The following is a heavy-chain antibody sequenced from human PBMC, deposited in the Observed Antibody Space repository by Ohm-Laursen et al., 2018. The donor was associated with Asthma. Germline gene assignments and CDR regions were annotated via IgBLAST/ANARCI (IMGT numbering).Heavy chain of an antibody. Sequence: SLRLSCTASGYTFSRYSIHWVRQIPGKGLEWVASISTASSFIYYADSVRGRFTTSRDNARNSVYLQMNSLRAEDTAVYYCARDLGQHLRQWGNWFDPWGQGTLVTVSS. V-gene: IGHV3-21*01. CDR1: GYTFSRYS. CDR3: ARDLGQHLRQWGNWFDP. D-gene: IGHD3-16*01. J-gene: IGHJ5*02. CDR2: ISTASSFI.